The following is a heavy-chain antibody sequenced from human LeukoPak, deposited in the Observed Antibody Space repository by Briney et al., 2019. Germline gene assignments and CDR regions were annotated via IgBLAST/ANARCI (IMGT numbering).Heavy chain of an antibody. CDR3: AKTLEYSSFTPLGAFDI. CDR1: GFTFSSYG. Sequence: GGSLRLSCAASGFTFSSYGMRWVRQAPGKGLEWVAVIWYDGSNKYYADSVKGRFTISRDNSKNTLYLQMNSLRAEDTAVYYCAKTLEYSSFTPLGAFDIWGQGTMVTVSS. D-gene: IGHD6-6*01. CDR2: IWYDGSNK. V-gene: IGHV3-33*06. J-gene: IGHJ3*02.